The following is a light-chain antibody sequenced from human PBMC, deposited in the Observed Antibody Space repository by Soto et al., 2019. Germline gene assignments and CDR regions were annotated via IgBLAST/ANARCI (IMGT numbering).Light chain of an antibody. Sequence: DIVMTQSPDSLAVSLGERATINCTSSQSVLYSSDNKNFLAWYQQKPGQSPKLVIYWASTRESGVPDRLSGSGSGTDFALTIINLQAEDVAVYYCQQYYITPWTFGQGTKVDIK. J-gene: IGKJ1*01. V-gene: IGKV4-1*01. CDR2: WAS. CDR3: QQYYITPWT. CDR1: QSVLYSSDNKNF.